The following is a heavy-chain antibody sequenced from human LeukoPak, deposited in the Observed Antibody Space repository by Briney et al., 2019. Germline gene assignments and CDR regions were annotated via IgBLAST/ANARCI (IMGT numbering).Heavy chain of an antibody. V-gene: IGHV3-21*01. D-gene: IGHD1-20*01. CDR2: ISNNGGDT. CDR3: ARDETKSITGTPTSYYYYGMDV. Sequence: PGGSLRLSCAASGFTFTTYAMSSVRQAPGMGLEWVSSISNNGGDTYYADSVKGRLSISRDNAKNSLYLQMNSLRAEDTAVYYCARDETKSITGTPTSYYYYGMDVWGQGTTVTVSS. J-gene: IGHJ6*02. CDR1: GFTFTTYA.